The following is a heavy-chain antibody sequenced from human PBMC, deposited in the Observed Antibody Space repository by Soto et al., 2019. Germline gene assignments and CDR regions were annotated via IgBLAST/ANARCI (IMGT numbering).Heavy chain of an antibody. CDR2: ISSSSSYI. Sequence: LRLSCAASGFTFSSYSMNWVRQAPGEGLEWVSSISSSSSYIYYADSVKGRFTISRDNAKNSLYLQMNSLRAEDTAVYYCARGGVATPDFNYWGQGTLVTVSS. CDR3: ARGGVATPDFNY. CDR1: GFTFSSYS. J-gene: IGHJ4*02. D-gene: IGHD5-12*01. V-gene: IGHV3-21*01.